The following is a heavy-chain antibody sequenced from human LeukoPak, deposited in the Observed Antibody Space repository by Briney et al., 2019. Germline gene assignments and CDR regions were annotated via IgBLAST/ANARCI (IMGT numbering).Heavy chain of an antibody. CDR3: AREGSGSYPTHFDY. V-gene: IGHV3-53*01. CDR2: IYSGGST. Sequence: GGSLRLSCAASGFTVSSNYMSWVRQAPGKGLEWVSVIYSGGSTYYADSVKGRFTISRDNSKNTLYLQMNSLRAEDTAVYYCAREGSGSYPTHFDYWGQGTLVTVSS. CDR1: GFTVSSNY. D-gene: IGHD1-26*01. J-gene: IGHJ4*02.